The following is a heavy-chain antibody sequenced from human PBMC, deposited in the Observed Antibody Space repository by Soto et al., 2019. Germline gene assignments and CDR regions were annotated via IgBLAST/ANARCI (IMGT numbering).Heavy chain of an antibody. CDR3: ARVSTTVTDDHFDY. V-gene: IGHV4-4*02. CDR1: GGSISSSNW. CDR2: IYHSGST. J-gene: IGHJ4*02. D-gene: IGHD4-17*01. Sequence: TSETLSLTCAVSGGSISSSNWWSWVRQPPGKGLEWIGEIYHSGSTNYNPSLKSRVTISVDKSKNQFSLKLSSVTAADTAVYYCARVSTTVTDDHFDYWGQGTLVTVSS.